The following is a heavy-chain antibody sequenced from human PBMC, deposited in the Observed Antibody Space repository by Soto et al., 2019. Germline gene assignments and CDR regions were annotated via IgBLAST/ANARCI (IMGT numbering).Heavy chain of an antibody. V-gene: IGHV3-30*03. Sequence: PGGSLRLSCAASGFTFSSYGMHWVRQAPGKGLEWVAVISYDGSNKYYADSVKGRFTISRDNSKNTLYLQMNSLRAEDTAVYYCARSRWELRTDPGWFDPWGQGTLVTVSS. CDR3: ARSRWELRTDPGWFDP. CDR2: ISYDGSNK. D-gene: IGHD1-26*01. CDR1: GFTFSSYG. J-gene: IGHJ5*02.